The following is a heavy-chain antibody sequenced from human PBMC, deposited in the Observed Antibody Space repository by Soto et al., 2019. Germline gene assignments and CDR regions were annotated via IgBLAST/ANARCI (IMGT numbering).Heavy chain of an antibody. CDR2: ISAYNGNT. Sequence: ASVKVSCKASGYTFTSYGISGVRQAPGQGLEWMGWISAYNGNTNYAQKLQGRVTMTTDTSTSTAYMELRSLRSDDTAVYYCARDLVKGIVVVPAAISYTAYYYGMDVWGQGTTVTVS. V-gene: IGHV1-18*01. CDR1: GYTFTSYG. J-gene: IGHJ6*02. CDR3: ARDLVKGIVVVPAAISYTAYYYGMDV. D-gene: IGHD2-2*01.